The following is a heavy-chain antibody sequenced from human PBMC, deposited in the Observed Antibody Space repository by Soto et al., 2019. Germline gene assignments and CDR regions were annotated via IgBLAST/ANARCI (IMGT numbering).Heavy chain of an antibody. CDR1: GGSISSYY. CDR2: IYYSGST. D-gene: IGHD1-7*01. CDR3: ARDHTSITGTTAPGYYGMDV. J-gene: IGHJ6*02. V-gene: IGHV4-59*01. Sequence: SETLSLTCTVSGGSISSYYWSWIRQPPGKGLEWIGYIYYSGSTNYNPSLKSRVTISVDTSKNQFSLKLSSVTAADTAVYYCARDHTSITGTTAPGYYGMDVWGQGTTVTVSS.